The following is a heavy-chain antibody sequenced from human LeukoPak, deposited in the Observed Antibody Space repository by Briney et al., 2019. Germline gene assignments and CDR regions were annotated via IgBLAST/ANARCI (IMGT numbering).Heavy chain of an antibody. J-gene: IGHJ5*02. CDR3: ARDRYYYDSSGYYQLDP. D-gene: IGHD3-22*01. CDR1: GGSFSGYY. CDR2: INHSGST. V-gene: IGHV4-34*01. Sequence: KPSETLSLTCAVYGGSFSGYYWSWIRQPPGKGLEWIGEINHSGSTNYNPSLKSRVTISVDTSKNQLSLKLSSVTAADTAVYYCARDRYYYDSSGYYQLDPWGQGTLVTVSS.